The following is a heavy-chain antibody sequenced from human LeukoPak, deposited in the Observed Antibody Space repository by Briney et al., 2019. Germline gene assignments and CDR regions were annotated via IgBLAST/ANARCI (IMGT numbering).Heavy chain of an antibody. CDR1: GFTFSSYS. D-gene: IGHD3-10*01. V-gene: IGHV3-21*01. CDR3: ARSGSMVRGVPFDY. CDR2: ISSSSSYI. Sequence: GGSLRLSCAASGFTFSSYSMNWVRQAPGKGLEWVSSISSSSSYIYYADSVKGRFTISRDNAKNSLYLQMNSLRAEDTAVYYCARSGSMVRGVPFDYWGQGTLVTVSS. J-gene: IGHJ4*02.